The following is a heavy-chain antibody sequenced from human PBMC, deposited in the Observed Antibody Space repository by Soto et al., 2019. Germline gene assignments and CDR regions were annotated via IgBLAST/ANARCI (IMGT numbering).Heavy chain of an antibody. J-gene: IGHJ4*02. D-gene: IGHD1-26*01. CDR3: VKEEIVVVGGFDY. CDR2: ISRKGNNI. CDR1: GFTLSSYD. V-gene: IGHV3-64D*06. Sequence: GGSLRLSCSASGFTLSSYDMHWVRQAPGKGLEYVSGISRKGNNIYYADSVKGRFTISRDSFKDTLFLQMTSLRAEDTAVYYCVKEEIVVVGGFDYWGQGTLVTVSS.